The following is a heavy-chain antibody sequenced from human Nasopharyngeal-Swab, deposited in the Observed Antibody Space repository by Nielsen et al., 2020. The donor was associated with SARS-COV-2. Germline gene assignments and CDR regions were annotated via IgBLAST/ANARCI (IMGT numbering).Heavy chain of an antibody. CDR2: ISYDGSNK. CDR1: GFTFSSYG. J-gene: IGHJ4*02. Sequence: SLKISCAASGFTFSSYGMHWVRQAPGKGLEWVAVISYDGSNKYYADSVKGRFTISRDNSKNTLYLQMNSLRAEDTAVYYCARGADEGLAYFDYWGQGTLVTVSS. CDR3: ARGADEGLAYFDY. V-gene: IGHV3-30*03. D-gene: IGHD3-16*01.